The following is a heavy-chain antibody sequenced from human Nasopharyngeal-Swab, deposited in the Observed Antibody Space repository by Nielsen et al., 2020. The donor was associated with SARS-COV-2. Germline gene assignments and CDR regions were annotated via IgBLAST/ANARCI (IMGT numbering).Heavy chain of an antibody. CDR2: INPNSGGT. D-gene: IGHD2-2*01. V-gene: IGHV1-2*02. J-gene: IGHJ3*02. CDR1: GYTFTGYY. CDR3: ARDQTISSNAFDI. Sequence: ASVKVSCKASGYTFTGYYMHWVRQAPGQGLEWMGWINPNSGGTNYAQKFQGRVTMTRDTSISTAYMELSRLRSDDTAVYYCARDQTISSNAFDIWGQGTTVTVSS.